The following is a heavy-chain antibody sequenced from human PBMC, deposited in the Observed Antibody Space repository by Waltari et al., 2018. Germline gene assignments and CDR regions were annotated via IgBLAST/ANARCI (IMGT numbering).Heavy chain of an antibody. V-gene: IGHV3-7*01. J-gene: IGHJ4*02. Sequence: EVQLVESGGGLVQPGGSLRLSCAASGFTFSRYWMSWVRQSPGKGLEWVANIKQDGSEKYYVDSVKGRFTISRDNAKNSLYLQMNSLRAEDTAVYYCARDLGGRDYWGQGTLVTVSS. D-gene: IGHD1-26*01. CDR1: GFTFSRYW. CDR3: ARDLGGRDY. CDR2: IKQDGSEK.